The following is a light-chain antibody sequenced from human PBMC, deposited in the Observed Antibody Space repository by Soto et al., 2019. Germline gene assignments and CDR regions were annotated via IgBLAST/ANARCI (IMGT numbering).Light chain of an antibody. CDR1: SSDVGGYNY. CDR3: SSYTSSSTRV. J-gene: IGLJ2*01. Sequence: QPVLTQPASVSGSPGQSITISCTGTSSDVGGYNYVSWYQQHPGKAPKLMIYDVSNRPSGVSNRFSGSKSGNAASLTISGLPAEDEAYYYCSSYTSSSTRVFGGGTKLTVL. V-gene: IGLV2-14*01. CDR2: DVS.